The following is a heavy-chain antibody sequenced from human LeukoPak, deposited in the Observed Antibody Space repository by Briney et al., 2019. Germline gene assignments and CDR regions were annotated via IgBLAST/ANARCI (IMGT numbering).Heavy chain of an antibody. Sequence: GGSLRLSCAASGFTFSSYGMHWVRQAPGKGLEWVAVISYDGSNKYYADSVKGRFTISRDNAKNSLYLQMNSLRAEDTAVYYCARVGIYCGGDCSYFDYWGQGTLVTVSS. CDR2: ISYDGSNK. J-gene: IGHJ4*02. V-gene: IGHV3-30*03. D-gene: IGHD2-21*02. CDR1: GFTFSSYG. CDR3: ARVGIYCGGDCSYFDY.